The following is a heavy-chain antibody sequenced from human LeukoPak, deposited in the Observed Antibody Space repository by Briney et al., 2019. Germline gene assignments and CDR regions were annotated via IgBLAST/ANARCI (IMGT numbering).Heavy chain of an antibody. CDR1: GFTFSSYA. CDR3: AKAPTIFGVVRDAFDI. V-gene: IGHV3-23*01. D-gene: IGHD3-3*01. CDR2: ISGSGGST. Sequence: GGSLRLSCAASGFTFSSYAMSWVRQAPGKGLEWVSAISGSGGSTYYADSVKGRFTISRDNSKNTLYLQMNSLRAEDTAVYYCAKAPTIFGVVRDAFDIWGQGTMVTVSS. J-gene: IGHJ3*02.